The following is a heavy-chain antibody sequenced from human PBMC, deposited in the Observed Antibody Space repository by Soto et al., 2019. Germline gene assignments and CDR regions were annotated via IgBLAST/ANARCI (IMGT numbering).Heavy chain of an antibody. V-gene: IGHV1-69*02. CDR2: IIPVLDVT. CDR1: GGTFSSYI. J-gene: IGHJ6*02. CDR3: AKATNPGSATPSGSGMDV. Sequence: QVQLVQSGAEVKKPGSSVRVSCKASGGTFSSYIITWVRQAPGQGLEWMGRIIPVLDVTYYKEKFQGRVTITAYKSTTTAYMELSSLRSDDTAVYYCAKATNPGSATPSGSGMDVWGQGTTVTVSS. D-gene: IGHD1-26*01.